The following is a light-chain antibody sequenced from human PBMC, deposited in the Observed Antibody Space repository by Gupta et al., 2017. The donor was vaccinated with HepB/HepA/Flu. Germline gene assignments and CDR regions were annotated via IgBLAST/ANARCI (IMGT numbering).Light chain of an antibody. CDR2: EDN. Sequence: NVMLTQPHSVSESPGETVTISCTRSSGSIASNYVQWYQQRPGSAPTTVIYEDNQRPSGVPERFSGSIDSSSNSASLTSSGLRTEDEADYYCQSDDRTNVVCGGGTKLTVL. J-gene: IGLJ2*01. CDR1: SGSIASNY. V-gene: IGLV6-57*03. CDR3: QSDDRTNVV.